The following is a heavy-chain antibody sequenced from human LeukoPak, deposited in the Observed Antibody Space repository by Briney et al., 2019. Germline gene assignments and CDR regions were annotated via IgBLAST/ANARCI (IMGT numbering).Heavy chain of an antibody. CDR1: GGSISSRSYY. V-gene: IGHV4-39*01. J-gene: IGHJ4*02. CDR3: ASVDDSSLSDGY. D-gene: IGHD4-11*01. CDR2: IYYGGST. Sequence: SETLSLTCTVSGGSISSRSYYWGWIRQPPGKGLEWIGSIYYGGSTFYSPSLKSRVSISVDMSKKQISLKLRAVTAADTAMYYCASVDDSSLSDGYWGQGTLVTVSS.